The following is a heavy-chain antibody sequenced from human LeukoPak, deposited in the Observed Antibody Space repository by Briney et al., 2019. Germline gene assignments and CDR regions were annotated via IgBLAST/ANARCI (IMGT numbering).Heavy chain of an antibody. CDR1: GYAFTSYD. V-gene: IGHV1-8*01. Sequence: GSVKVSCKASGYAFTSYDINWVRQATGQGLEWMGWMNPNSGNTGYAQKFQGKVTMTRDTSISTAYMELSSLRSEDTAVYYCARLNKGRQEIIRARFYYYMGVWGKGTKVTVSS. D-gene: IGHD4-17*01. J-gene: IGHJ6*03. CDR3: ARLNKGRQEIIRARFYYYMGV. CDR2: MNPNSGNT.